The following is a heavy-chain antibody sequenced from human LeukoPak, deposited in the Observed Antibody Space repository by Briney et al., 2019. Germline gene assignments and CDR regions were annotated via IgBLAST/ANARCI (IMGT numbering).Heavy chain of an antibody. J-gene: IGHJ5*02. V-gene: IGHV1-69*13. CDR3: ARAFYCSSTSCYWFDP. CDR1: GGTFSSYA. Sequence: GASVKVSCKASGGTFSSYAISWVRQAPGQGLEWMGGIIPIFGTANYAQKFQGRVTITADESTSTAYMELSSLRSEDTAVYYCARAFYCSSTSCYWFDPWGQGTLVTVSS. CDR2: IIPIFGTA. D-gene: IGHD2-2*01.